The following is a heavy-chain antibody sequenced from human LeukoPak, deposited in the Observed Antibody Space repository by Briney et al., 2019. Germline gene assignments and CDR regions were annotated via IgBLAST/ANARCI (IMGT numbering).Heavy chain of an antibody. CDR2: ISSSGSTI. CDR1: GFPFSVYY. J-gene: IGHJ4*02. D-gene: IGHD3-22*01. V-gene: IGHV3-11*01. CDR3: ARDYYYDSSGYYPN. Sequence: PGGSLSLSCAPWGFPFSVYYMIWIRQATGKGLEWVSYISSSGSTIYYADSVKGRFTISRDNAKISLYMQMNSLRDEDTAVYYCARDYYYDSSGYYPNWGQGTLVTVSS.